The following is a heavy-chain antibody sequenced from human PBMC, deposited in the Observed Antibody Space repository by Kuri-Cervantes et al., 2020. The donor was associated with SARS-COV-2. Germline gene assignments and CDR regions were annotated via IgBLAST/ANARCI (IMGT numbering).Heavy chain of an antibody. V-gene: IGHV4-61*01. Sequence: SETLSLTCTVSGGSVSSGSYYWSWIRQPPGKGLEWIGYIYYSGSTNYNPSLKSRVTISVDTSKNQFSLKLSSVTAADTAVYYCASKYGMDVWGQGTTVTVSS. CDR2: IYYSGST. J-gene: IGHJ6*02. CDR1: GGSVSSGSYY. CDR3: ASKYGMDV.